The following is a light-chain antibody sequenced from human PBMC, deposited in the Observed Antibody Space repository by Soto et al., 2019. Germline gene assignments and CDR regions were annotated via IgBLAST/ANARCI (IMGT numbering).Light chain of an antibody. V-gene: IGLV2-14*03. CDR3: SSYTISSTLSTYV. J-gene: IGLJ1*01. Sequence: QSALTQPASVSGSPGQSITISCTGTSSDVGGYNYVSWYQHHPGKAPKLMIYDVSNRPSGGSNRFSVSKTGNTASLIISGLQAEDEADYYCSSYTISSTLSTYVFGTGTKLTVL. CDR1: SSDVGGYNY. CDR2: DVS.